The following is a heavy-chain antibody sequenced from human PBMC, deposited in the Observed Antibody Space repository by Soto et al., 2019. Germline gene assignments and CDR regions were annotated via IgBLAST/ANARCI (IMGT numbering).Heavy chain of an antibody. V-gene: IGHV3-9*01. CDR1: GFTFDDYA. CDR2: INWNSGSI. Sequence: PWWSLRLSCAASGFTFDDYAMHWVRQVPGKGLEWVSGINWNSGSIGYGDSVKGRFAISRYNAKNSLHLQMNSLSAEDTAFYYCVKDESINWYSGHFRHWGQGTLVTVSS. CDR3: VKDESINWYSGHFRH. D-gene: IGHD6-13*01. J-gene: IGHJ1*01.